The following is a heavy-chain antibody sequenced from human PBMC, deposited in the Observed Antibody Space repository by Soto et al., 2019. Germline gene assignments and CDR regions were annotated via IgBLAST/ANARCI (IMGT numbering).Heavy chain of an antibody. CDR2: ISASSSYT. Sequence: GGSLRLSCAASGFILNDFYMSWVRQAPGKGLEWVSYISASSSYTNYADSVKGRFTVSRDNAKNSLYLQMNSLRVEDTAVYYCARDRPSGSYPRYYYFDFWGQGTLVTVSS. V-gene: IGHV3-11*05. J-gene: IGHJ4*02. CDR1: GFILNDFY. D-gene: IGHD3-10*01. CDR3: ARDRPSGSYPRYYYFDF.